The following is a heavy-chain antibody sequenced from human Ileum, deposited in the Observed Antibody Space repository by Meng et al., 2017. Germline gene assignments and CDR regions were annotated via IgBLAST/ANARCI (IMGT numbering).Heavy chain of an antibody. CDR2: MNPYSGAT. D-gene: IGHD1-1*01. V-gene: IGHV1-2*02. CDR1: GYTFSDYY. Sequence: SVKVSCKTSGYTFSDYYIHWVRQAPGQGLEWMGWMNPYSGATNFAQKSQGRVTMTRDTSFSTAYMELSSLRSDDTAVYYCATGTTGTTWPYSHVMDVWGQGTTVTVSS. J-gene: IGHJ6*02. CDR3: ATGTTGTTWPYSHVMDV.